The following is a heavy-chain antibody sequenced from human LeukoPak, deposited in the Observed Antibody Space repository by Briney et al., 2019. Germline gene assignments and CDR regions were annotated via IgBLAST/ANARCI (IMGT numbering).Heavy chain of an antibody. Sequence: GESLRLSCAASGFTFSNDWMSWVRRAPGKGLEWVGRIRRKTDGGTADYVAAVKGRFTISRDDTENRLYLQMNSLRTEDTAVYYCITEGDGYNKGYSWGQGTLVTVSS. J-gene: IGHJ4*02. CDR1: GFTFSNDW. CDR2: IRRKTDGGTA. V-gene: IGHV3-15*01. D-gene: IGHD5-24*01. CDR3: ITEGDGYNKGYS.